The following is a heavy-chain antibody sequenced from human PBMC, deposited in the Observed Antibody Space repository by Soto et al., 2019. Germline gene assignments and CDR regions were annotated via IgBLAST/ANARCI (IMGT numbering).Heavy chain of an antibody. Sequence: ASVKVSCKASGGTFSSYAISWVRQAPGQGLEWMGGIIPIFGTANYAQKFQGRVTITADESTSTAYMELSSLRSEDTAVYYCAREGRRLQQRGMDVWGQGTTVTVSS. CDR2: IIPIFGTA. CDR3: AREGRRLQQRGMDV. J-gene: IGHJ6*02. V-gene: IGHV1-69*13. D-gene: IGHD4-17*01. CDR1: GGTFSSYA.